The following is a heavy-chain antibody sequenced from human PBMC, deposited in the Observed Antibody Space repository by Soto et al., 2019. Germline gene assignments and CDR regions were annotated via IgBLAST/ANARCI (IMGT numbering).Heavy chain of an antibody. CDR1: GFTFSSYA. D-gene: IGHD6-13*01. J-gene: IGHJ5*02. CDR2: ISGSGGST. V-gene: IGHV3-23*01. Sequence: EVQLLESGGGLVQPGGSLRLSCAASGFTFSSYAMSWVRQAPGKGLEWVSAISGSGGSTYYADSVKSRFTISRDNSKNTLYLQMNSLRAEDTAVYYCAKEESRIAAAGITNWFDPWGQGTLVTVSS. CDR3: AKEESRIAAAGITNWFDP.